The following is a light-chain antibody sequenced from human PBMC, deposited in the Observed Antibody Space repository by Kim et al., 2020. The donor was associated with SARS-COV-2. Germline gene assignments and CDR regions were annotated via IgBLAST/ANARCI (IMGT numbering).Light chain of an antibody. CDR2: AAS. V-gene: IGKV1-39*01. CDR3: QQSRSTPLLA. CDR1: PSIGTY. J-gene: IGKJ4*01. Sequence: DIQTTQSPSSLAASVGDRVTIACRTSPSIGTYLNWYQPKPGKAPKLLIYAASSLQSGVPSRFSGTGSGTDFTLTISSLQPEDFATYYCQQSRSTPLLAFGGGTKVDIK.